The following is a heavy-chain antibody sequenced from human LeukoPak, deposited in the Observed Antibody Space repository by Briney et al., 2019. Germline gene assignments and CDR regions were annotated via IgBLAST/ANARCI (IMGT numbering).Heavy chain of an antibody. CDR3: ARDITIFGVIINFDY. V-gene: IGHV3-48*01. J-gene: IGHJ4*02. D-gene: IGHD3-3*01. CDR1: GFTFSGYS. CDR2: ISLSSSTI. Sequence: GGSLRLSCAASGFTFSGYSMNWIRQAPGKGLEWVSYISLSSSTIYYADSVKGRFTISRDNAKNSLYLQMNSLRSEDTAVYYCARDITIFGVIINFDYWGQGTLVTVSS.